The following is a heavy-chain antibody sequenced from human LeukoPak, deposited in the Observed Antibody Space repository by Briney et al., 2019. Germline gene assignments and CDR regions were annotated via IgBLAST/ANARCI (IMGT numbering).Heavy chain of an antibody. J-gene: IGHJ3*02. CDR3: ARDRDLGYCSGGSCWAFDI. V-gene: IGHV4-59*12. CDR2: IYYSGST. Sequence: SSETMSLTCTVSGGSISSYYWSWIRQPPGKGLEWIGYIYYSGSTYYNPSLKSRVTISVDTSKNQFSLKLSSVTAADTAVYYCARDRDLGYCSGGSCWAFDIWGQGTMVTVSS. CDR1: GGSISSYY. D-gene: IGHD2-15*01.